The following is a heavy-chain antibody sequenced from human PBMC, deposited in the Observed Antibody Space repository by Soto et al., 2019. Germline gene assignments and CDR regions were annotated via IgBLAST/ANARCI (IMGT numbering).Heavy chain of an antibody. CDR2: IYYSGST. V-gene: IGHV4-39*01. Sequence: PSETLSLTCTVSGGSISSSSYYWGWIRQPPGKGLEWIGSIYYSGSTYYNPSLKSRVTISVDTSKNQFSLKLSSVTAADTAVHYCARQAPIVVVVAATRGYFDYWGQGTLVTVSS. CDR1: GGSISSSSYY. CDR3: ARQAPIVVVVAATRGYFDY. J-gene: IGHJ4*02. D-gene: IGHD2-15*01.